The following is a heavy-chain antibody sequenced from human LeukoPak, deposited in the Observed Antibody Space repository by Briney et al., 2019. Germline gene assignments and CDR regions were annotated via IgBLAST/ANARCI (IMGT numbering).Heavy chain of an antibody. V-gene: IGHV4-59*01. CDR2: IYYSGST. CDR1: GGSISSYY. CDR3: ARGGSSSGWLYYYYMDV. D-gene: IGHD6-19*01. Sequence: SETLSLTCTVSGGSISSYYWSWIRQPPGKGLEWIGYIYYSGSTNYNPSLKSRVTISVDTSKNQFSLKPSSVTAADTAVYYCARGGSSSGWLYYYYMDVWGKGTTVTVSS. J-gene: IGHJ6*03.